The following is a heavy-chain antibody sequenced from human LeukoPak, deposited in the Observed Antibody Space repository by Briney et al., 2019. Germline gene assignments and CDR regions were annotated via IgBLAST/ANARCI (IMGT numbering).Heavy chain of an antibody. J-gene: IGHJ6*03. CDR1: GFTFSSYA. V-gene: IGHV3-73*01. Sequence: GRSLRLSCAASGFTFSSYAMHWVRQASGKGLEWVGRIRSKANSYATVYAASVKGRFTISRDDSKNTAYLQMNSLRAEDTSVYYCATDELRGYYYYMDVWGKGTTVTVSS. D-gene: IGHD1-26*01. CDR2: IRSKANSYAT. CDR3: ATDELRGYYYYMDV.